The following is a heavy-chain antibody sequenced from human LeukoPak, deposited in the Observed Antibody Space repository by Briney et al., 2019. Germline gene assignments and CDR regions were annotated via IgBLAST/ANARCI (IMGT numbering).Heavy chain of an antibody. CDR2: IYSGDNT. Sequence: PGGSLRLSCAASGFTFSNAWMSWVRQAPGKGLEWVSIIYSGDNTYYADSVKGRFTISRDNSKNTLYLQMNSLRVEDTAVYYCARDRGSGYDPGYFDYWGQGTLVTVSS. D-gene: IGHD5-12*01. CDR3: ARDRGSGYDPGYFDY. V-gene: IGHV3-66*01. J-gene: IGHJ4*02. CDR1: GFTFSNAW.